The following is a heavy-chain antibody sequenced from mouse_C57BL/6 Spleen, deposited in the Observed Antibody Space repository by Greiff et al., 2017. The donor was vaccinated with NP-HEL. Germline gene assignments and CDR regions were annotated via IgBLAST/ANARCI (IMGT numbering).Heavy chain of an antibody. CDR1: GFTLSDYG. D-gene: IGHD1-1*01. CDR2: ISSGSSTI. CDR3: ANFLYYYGSSGMDY. V-gene: IGHV5-17*01. Sequence: EVKLVESGGGLVKPGGSLKLSCAASGFTLSDYGMHWVRQAPEKGLEWVAYISSGSSTIYYADTVKGRFTISRDNAKNTLFLQMTSLRSEDTAMYYCANFLYYYGSSGMDYWGQGTSVTVSS. J-gene: IGHJ4*01.